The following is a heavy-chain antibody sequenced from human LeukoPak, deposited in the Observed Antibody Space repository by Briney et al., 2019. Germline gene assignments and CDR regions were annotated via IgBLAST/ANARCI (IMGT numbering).Heavy chain of an antibody. CDR2: IYTSGST. CDR1: GGSISSYY. J-gene: IGHJ2*01. Sequence: SETLSLTCTVSGGSISSYYWSWIRQPAGKGLEWIGRIYTSGSTNYNPSLKSRVTMSVDTSKNQFSLKLSSVTAADTAVYYCARDRSSSGWYSYRYFDLWGRGTLVTVSS. CDR3: ARDRSSSGWYSYRYFDL. V-gene: IGHV4-4*07. D-gene: IGHD6-19*01.